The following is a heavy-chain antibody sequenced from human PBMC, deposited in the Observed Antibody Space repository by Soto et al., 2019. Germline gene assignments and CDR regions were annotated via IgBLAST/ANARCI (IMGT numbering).Heavy chain of an antibody. D-gene: IGHD3-3*01. CDR2: ISNNGRNQ. CDR3: AKYWTPTVSGVVNRALNY. Sequence: QVQLVESGGGVVQPGRSLTLSCAASGFTFSGYGMHWVRQAPGKGLEWVALISNNGRNQYYADSVKGRFTISRDNSKNTLYLEMNNLRAEDTAVYYCAKYWTPTVSGVVNRALNYWGQGTLVIVAS. CDR1: GFTFSGYG. J-gene: IGHJ4*02. V-gene: IGHV3-30*18.